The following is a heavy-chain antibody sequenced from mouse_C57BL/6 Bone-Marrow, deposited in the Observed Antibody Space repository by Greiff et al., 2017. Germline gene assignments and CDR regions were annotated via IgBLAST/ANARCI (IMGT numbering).Heavy chain of an antibody. CDR2: IYPGSGST. CDR1: GYTFTSYW. V-gene: IGHV1-55*01. CDR3: ARGRHRFAY. D-gene: IGHD6-1*01. J-gene: IGHJ3*01. Sequence: QVQLQQPGAELVKPGASVKMSCKASGYTFTSYWITWVKQRPGQGLEWIGDIYPGSGSTNYNEKFKSKATLTVDPSSSTAYMQLSSLTSEDSAVYYCARGRHRFAYWGQGTLVTVSA.